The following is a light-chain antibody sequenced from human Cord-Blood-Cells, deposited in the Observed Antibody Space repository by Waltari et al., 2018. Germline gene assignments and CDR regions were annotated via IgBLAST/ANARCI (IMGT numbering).Light chain of an antibody. CDR1: QSVSSY. J-gene: IGKJ2*03. CDR3: QQRSNWPYS. V-gene: IGKV3-11*01. Sequence: EIVLTPSPATPSLSPGERATLSCRASQSVSSYLSWYQQKPGQAPRLLIYDASNRATGIPARFSGSGSGTDFTLTISSLEPEDFAVYYCQQRSNWPYSFGQGTKLEIK. CDR2: DAS.